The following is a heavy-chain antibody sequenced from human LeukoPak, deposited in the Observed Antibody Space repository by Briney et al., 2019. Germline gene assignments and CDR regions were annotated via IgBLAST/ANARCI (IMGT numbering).Heavy chain of an antibody. D-gene: IGHD2-2*01. Sequence: GGSLRLSCAASGFTFSSYSMNWVRQAPGKGLEWVSSISSRSSYIYYADSVKGRFTISRDNAKNSLYLQMNSLRAEDTAVYYCARRYCSDTSCYGDAFDIWGQGTMVTVSS. J-gene: IGHJ3*02. CDR3: ARRYCSDTSCYGDAFDI. CDR1: GFTFSSYS. V-gene: IGHV3-21*01. CDR2: ISSRSSYI.